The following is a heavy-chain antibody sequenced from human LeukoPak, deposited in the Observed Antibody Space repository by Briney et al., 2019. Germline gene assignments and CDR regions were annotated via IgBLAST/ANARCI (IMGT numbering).Heavy chain of an antibody. Sequence: GGSLRLSCAASGFTFSSYAMHWVRQAPGKGLEWVAVISYDGSNKYYADSVKGRFTISRDNSKNTLHLQMNSLRAEDTAVYYCAKDQVGATDYWGQGTLVTVSS. CDR2: ISYDGSNK. V-gene: IGHV3-30-3*01. D-gene: IGHD1-26*01. CDR1: GFTFSSYA. J-gene: IGHJ4*02. CDR3: AKDQVGATDY.